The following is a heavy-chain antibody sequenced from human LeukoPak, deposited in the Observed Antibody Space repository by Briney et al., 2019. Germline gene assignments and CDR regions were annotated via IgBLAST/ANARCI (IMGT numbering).Heavy chain of an antibody. Sequence: GGSLRLSCAASGFTFNDHGMSWVRQVPGKGLEWVSSIYWNGDFTTYAESVKGRFTISRDNAKTSLYLQMNSLRVEDTAFYYCTRLSGIVVAGAFDYWGQGNLVTVSS. CDR2: IYWNGDFT. J-gene: IGHJ4*02. CDR1: GFTFNDHG. V-gene: IGHV3-20*04. D-gene: IGHD6-19*01. CDR3: TRLSGIVVAGAFDY.